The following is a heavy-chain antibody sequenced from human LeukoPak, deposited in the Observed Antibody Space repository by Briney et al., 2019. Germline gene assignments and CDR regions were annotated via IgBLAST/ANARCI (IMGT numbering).Heavy chain of an antibody. Sequence: PSGTLSLTCVVSAGSMTRNWWSWVRQPPGKGLEWIGEIFHSGSTTYNPSLKSRVTISIDTSKTQFSLKVNSVTAADTAVYYCARRGREGPDSSGYYTYYYYGMDVWGQGTTVTVSS. CDR2: IFHSGST. D-gene: IGHD3-22*01. V-gene: IGHV4-4*02. J-gene: IGHJ6*02. CDR1: AGSMTRNW. CDR3: ARRGREGPDSSGYYTYYYYGMDV.